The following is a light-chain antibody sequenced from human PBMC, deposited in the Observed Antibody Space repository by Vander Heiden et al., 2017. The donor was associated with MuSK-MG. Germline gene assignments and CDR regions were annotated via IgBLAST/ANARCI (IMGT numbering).Light chain of an antibody. J-gene: IGKJ1*01. V-gene: IGKV3-15*01. CDR3: QQYNDWPRT. CDR2: GAS. CDR1: QSVKSS. Sequence: EIVITQSPATLSASPGERATLSCRASQSVKSSLAWYQQKPGQAPRLLIYGASTRATGVPASFSGSGSGTYFTLTISRLRSEDFAVYYCQQYNDWPRTFGQGTKVEIK.